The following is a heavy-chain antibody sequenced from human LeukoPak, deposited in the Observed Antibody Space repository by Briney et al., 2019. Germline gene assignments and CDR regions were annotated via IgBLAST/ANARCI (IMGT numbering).Heavy chain of an antibody. D-gene: IGHD6-13*01. CDR1: GFTFSTYW. J-gene: IGHJ4*02. Sequence: PGGSLRLSCAASGFTFSTYWMHWVRQAPGKGLVWVSRINPDGTTTSYADSVKGRFTISRDNAKDTVYLQMNSLRAEDTAVYYCAKGSHIAAAGNFDYWGQGTLVTVSS. V-gene: IGHV3-74*01. CDR3: AKGSHIAAAGNFDY. CDR2: INPDGTTT.